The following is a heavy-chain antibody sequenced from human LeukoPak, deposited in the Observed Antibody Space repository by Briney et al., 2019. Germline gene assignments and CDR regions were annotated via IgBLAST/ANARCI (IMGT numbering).Heavy chain of an antibody. V-gene: IGHV4-30-2*01. Sequence: SQTLSLTCAVSGGSISSGGYSWSWIRQPPGKGLEWIGYIYHSGRTYYNPSLKSRVTISVDRSKNHFSLKLSPVTAADTAVYYCARVRQGATVTPVLMEPGGSAFDIWGQGTMVTVSS. CDR2: IYHSGRT. D-gene: IGHD4-17*01. CDR1: GGSISSGGYS. CDR3: ARVRQGATVTPVLMEPGGSAFDI. J-gene: IGHJ3*02.